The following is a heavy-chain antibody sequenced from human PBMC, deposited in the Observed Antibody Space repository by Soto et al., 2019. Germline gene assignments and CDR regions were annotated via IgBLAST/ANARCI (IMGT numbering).Heavy chain of an antibody. CDR1: GFTFSSYA. V-gene: IGHV3-23*01. Sequence: GGSLRLSCAASGFTFSSYAMSWVRQAPGKGLEWVSAISGSGGSTYYADSVKGRFTISRDNSKNTLYLQMNSLRAEDTAVYYCAKEAPLWFGELSYFDYWGQGTLVTVSS. D-gene: IGHD3-10*01. CDR2: ISGSGGST. J-gene: IGHJ4*02. CDR3: AKEAPLWFGELSYFDY.